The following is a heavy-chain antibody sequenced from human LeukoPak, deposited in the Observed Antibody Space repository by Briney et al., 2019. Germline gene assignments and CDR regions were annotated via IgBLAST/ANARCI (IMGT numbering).Heavy chain of an antibody. Sequence: GGSLRLSCAASGFSFSNHWMSWARQSPGKGREWVANIKQDGSEKYYVDSVRGRFTISRDNAKNSLHLQMNSLTPEDTAVYYCVRAVTMTLVVNWHYFDYWGQGSLVTVSS. CDR2: IKQDGSEK. CDR1: GFSFSNHW. V-gene: IGHV3-7*01. D-gene: IGHD4-17*01. J-gene: IGHJ4*02. CDR3: VRAVTMTLVVNWHYFDY.